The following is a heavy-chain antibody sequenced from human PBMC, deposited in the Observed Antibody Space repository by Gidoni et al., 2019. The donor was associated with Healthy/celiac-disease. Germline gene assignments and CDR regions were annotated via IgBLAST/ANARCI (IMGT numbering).Heavy chain of an antibody. CDR3: TRQGVTSGRDY. J-gene: IGHJ4*02. CDR2: IRRKANNYAT. CDR1: GLTVSGSA. D-gene: IGHD3-3*01. V-gene: IGHV3-73*02. Sequence: EVQLVESGGGLVQPGGSLKLSCSASGLTVSGSAMHWVRQASGKGLEWVGRIRRKANNYATTYAASVKGRFLISRDDSKNTAYLEMNSLKTEDTAVYYCTRQGVTSGRDYWGQGTLVTVSS.